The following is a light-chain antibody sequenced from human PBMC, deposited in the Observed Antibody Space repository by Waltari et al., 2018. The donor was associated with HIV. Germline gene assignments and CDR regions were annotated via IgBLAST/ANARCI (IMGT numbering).Light chain of an antibody. J-gene: IGKJ3*01. CDR2: KVS. CDR3: LQTTHWPPFS. Sequence: DVVLTQSPVYLPVTLGQPASISCKSSQTLVSSDGNTYLNWFQQSPGQSPRRLIYKVSCRDFGVSDRVSGSGSGADFKLKISRVEAEDVGDDFCLQTTHWPPFSFGPGTKVDF. V-gene: IGKV2-30*01. CDR1: QTLVSSDGNTY.